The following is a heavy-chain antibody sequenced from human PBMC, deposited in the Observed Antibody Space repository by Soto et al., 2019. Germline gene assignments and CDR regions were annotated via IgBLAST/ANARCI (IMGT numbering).Heavy chain of an antibody. J-gene: IGHJ6*03. CDR2: TYYRSKWYN. CDR3: ARGLFGGYSGYDYYYYYMDV. D-gene: IGHD5-12*01. Sequence: SQTLSLTCAISGDSVSSNSAAWTWIRQSPSRGLEWLGRTYYRSKWYNDYAVSVKSRITINPDTSKNQFSLQLNSVTPEDTAVYYCARGLFGGYSGYDYYYYYMDVWGKGTTVTVSS. V-gene: IGHV6-1*01. CDR1: GDSVSSNSAA.